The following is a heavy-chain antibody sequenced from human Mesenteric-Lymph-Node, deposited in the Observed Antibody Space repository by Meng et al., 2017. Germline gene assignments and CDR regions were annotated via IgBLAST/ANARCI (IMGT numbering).Heavy chain of an antibody. Sequence: ETLSLTCAVYGGSFSGYYWSWIRQPPGKGLEWIGEINHSGSTNYNPSLKSRVTISVDTSKNQFSLKLSSVTAADTAVYYCARDPQMITFGGVIVSSGDDAFDIWGQGTMVTVSS. CDR3: ARDPQMITFGGVIVSSGDDAFDI. V-gene: IGHV4-34*01. D-gene: IGHD3-16*02. CDR1: GGSFSGYY. J-gene: IGHJ3*02. CDR2: INHSGST.